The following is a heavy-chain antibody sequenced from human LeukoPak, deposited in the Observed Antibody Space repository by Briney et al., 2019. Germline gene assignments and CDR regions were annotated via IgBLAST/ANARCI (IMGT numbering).Heavy chain of an antibody. CDR1: GFTFSSYG. D-gene: IGHD3-22*01. Sequence: GGSLRLSCAASGFTFSSYGMHWVRQAPGKGLEWVAVISYDGSNKYYAASVKGRFTISRDNSKNPLYLQMNSLSAEDTAVYYCAKASVGGWLLQASFDYWGQGTLVTVSS. CDR2: ISYDGSNK. CDR3: AKASVGGWLLQASFDY. J-gene: IGHJ4*02. V-gene: IGHV3-30*18.